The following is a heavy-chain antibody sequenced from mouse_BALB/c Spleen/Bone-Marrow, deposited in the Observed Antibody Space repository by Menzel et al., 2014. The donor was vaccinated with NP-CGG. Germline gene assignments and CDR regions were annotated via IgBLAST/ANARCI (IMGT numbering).Heavy chain of an antibody. CDR1: GYTFTSYW. Sequence: QVQLQHSGAELVKPGASVKLSCKASGYTFTSYWMHWVKQRPGQGLGWIGEINPSKDRTNYNEKFKSKATLTVDKSSSTAYMQLSSLTSEDSAVYYCARTYFDYWGQGTTLTVSS. CDR2: INPSKDRT. CDR3: ARTYFDY. J-gene: IGHJ2*01. V-gene: IGHV1S81*02.